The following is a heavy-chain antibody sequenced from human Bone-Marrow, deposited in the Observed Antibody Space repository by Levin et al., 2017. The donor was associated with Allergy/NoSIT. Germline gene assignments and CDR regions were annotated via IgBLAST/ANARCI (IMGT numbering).Heavy chain of an antibody. CDR2: IYYSGNT. CDR3: ARQFWASAGIDPFDY. Sequence: NASETLSLTCTVSGASISSSSYYWGWIRQPPGTGLEWIGSIYYSGNTYYNPSLKSRVSISGDTSNNQFSLKLSSVTAADTAVYYCARQFWASAGIDPFDYWGQGALVTVSS. J-gene: IGHJ4*02. V-gene: IGHV4-39*01. CDR1: GASISSSSYY. D-gene: IGHD6-13*01.